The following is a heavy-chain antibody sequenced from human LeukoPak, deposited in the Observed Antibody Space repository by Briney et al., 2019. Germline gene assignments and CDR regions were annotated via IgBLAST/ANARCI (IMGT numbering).Heavy chain of an antibody. J-gene: IGHJ4*02. CDR2: VNGDGGTT. D-gene: IGHD3-22*01. V-gene: IGHV3-74*01. CDR1: GFTFSSYW. Sequence: GGSLRRSCAASGFTFSSYWMHWVRQVPGKGLVWVSHVNGDGGTTSSADYVKGRFTISRDNAKNTLYLHMISLRAEDTAAYYCARDRGYTFDHWGQGTLVTVSS. CDR3: ARDRGYTFDH.